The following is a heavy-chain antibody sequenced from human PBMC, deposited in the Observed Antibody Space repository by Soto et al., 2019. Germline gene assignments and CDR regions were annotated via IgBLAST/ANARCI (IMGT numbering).Heavy chain of an antibody. J-gene: IGHJ4*02. V-gene: IGHV3-9*01. Sequence: EVQLVESGGGLVQPGRSLRLSCAASGFTFDDYAMHWVRQAPGKGLEWVSGISWNSGSIGSADSVKGRFTISRDNAKNSLYLQMNSLRAEDTALYYCAKAQLNRGEKVLIRNYFDYWGQGTLVTVSS. CDR3: AKAQLNRGEKVLIRNYFDY. D-gene: IGHD3-3*01. CDR2: ISWNSGSI. CDR1: GFTFDDYA.